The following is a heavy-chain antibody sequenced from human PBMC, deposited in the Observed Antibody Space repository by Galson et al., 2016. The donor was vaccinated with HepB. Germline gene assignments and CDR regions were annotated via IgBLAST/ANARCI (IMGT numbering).Heavy chain of an antibody. CDR3: ARELVRSAFDL. J-gene: IGHJ3*01. V-gene: IGHV3-48*02. CDR2: ISTTIRTI. Sequence: SLRLSCAASGFTFSSNTMSWVRQAPGKGLQWISYISTTIRTIYYADSVMGRFTISRDNAKNSVYLQMNSLRDDDTAVYYCARELVRSAFDLWGQGTMVTVSS. CDR1: GFTFSSNT. D-gene: IGHD6-6*01.